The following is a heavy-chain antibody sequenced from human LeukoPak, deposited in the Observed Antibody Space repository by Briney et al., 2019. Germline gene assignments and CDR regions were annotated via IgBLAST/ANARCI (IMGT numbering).Heavy chain of an antibody. CDR1: GFTFSSYA. J-gene: IGHJ5*02. Sequence: TGGSLRLSCAASGFTFSSYAMSWVRQAPGKRLEWVSAISGSGGSTYYADSVKGRFTISRDNSKNTLYLQVNSLRAEDTAVYYCAKAMGGFIAVSGATWGQGTLVTVSS. CDR3: AKAMGGFIAVSGAT. CDR2: ISGSGGST. D-gene: IGHD6-19*01. V-gene: IGHV3-23*01.